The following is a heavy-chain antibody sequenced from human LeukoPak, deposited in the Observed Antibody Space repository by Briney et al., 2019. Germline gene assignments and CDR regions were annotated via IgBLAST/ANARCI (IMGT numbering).Heavy chain of an antibody. D-gene: IGHD3-10*01. J-gene: IGHJ4*02. CDR2: ISYGSSYL. CDR3: ARFSITMVRGVITNPFDY. Sequence: GGSLRLSCAASGFTFSTYSMNWVRQAPGKGLEWVSSISYGSSYLYYADSVKGRFTISRDNAKSSLYLQMNSLRAEDTAVYYCARFSITMVRGVITNPFDYWGQGTLVTVSS. V-gene: IGHV3-21*01. CDR1: GFTFSTYS.